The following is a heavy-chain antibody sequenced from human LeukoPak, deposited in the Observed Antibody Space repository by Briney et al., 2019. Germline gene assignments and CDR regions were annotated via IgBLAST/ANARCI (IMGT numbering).Heavy chain of an antibody. V-gene: IGHV3-21*01. J-gene: IGHJ2*01. Sequence: TGGSLRLSCAASGFTFSDYSMNWVRQAPGKGLEWVSSISSSSSYIYYADSMKGRFTISRGNAKNSLYLQMNSLRGEDTAVYYCARGYDWYFDLWGRGTLVTVSS. CDR2: ISSSSSYI. CDR3: ARGYDWYFDL. D-gene: IGHD1-14*01. CDR1: GFTFSDYS.